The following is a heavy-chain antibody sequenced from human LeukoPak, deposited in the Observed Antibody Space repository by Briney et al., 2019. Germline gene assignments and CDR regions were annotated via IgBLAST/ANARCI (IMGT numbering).Heavy chain of an antibody. CDR2: IYYSGST. CDR3: ARARDWSAGSWFDP. V-gene: IGHV4-59*01. J-gene: IGHJ5*02. CDR1: GGSISSYY. Sequence: SETLSLTCTVSGGSISSYYWSWIRQPPGKGLEWIGYIYYSGSTSYNPSLKSRVTMSVDTSKNQFSLKLYSVTAADTAMYYCARARDWSAGSWFDPWGQGILVTVSS. D-gene: IGHD3/OR15-3a*01.